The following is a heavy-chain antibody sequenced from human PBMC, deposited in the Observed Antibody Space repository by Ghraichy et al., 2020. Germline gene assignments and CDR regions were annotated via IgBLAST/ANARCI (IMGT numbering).Heavy chain of an antibody. CDR2: ITNSGDRT. J-gene: IGHJ4*02. Sequence: GGSLRLSCAASGFTFSSSAMSWVRQAPGKGLEWVSSITNSGDRTYYADSVKGRFTISRDNSKDTLYLQMNSLRAEDTDLYYCAKGGIGLSGLDYWGQGILLTVSS. D-gene: IGHD1-1*01. CDR3: AKGGIGLSGLDY. CDR1: GFTFSSSA. V-gene: IGHV3-23*01.